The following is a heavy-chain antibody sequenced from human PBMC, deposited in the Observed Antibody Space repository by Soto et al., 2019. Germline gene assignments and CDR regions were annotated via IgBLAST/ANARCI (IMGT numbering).Heavy chain of an antibody. CDR3: ARSDFHYYYYYYGMDV. CDR2: IYYSGST. V-gene: IGHV4-31*03. CDR1: GGSISSGGYY. J-gene: IGHJ6*02. Sequence: QVQLQESGPGLVKPSQTLSLTCTVSGGSISSGGYYWSWIRQHPGKGLEWIGYIYYSGSTYYNPSLQSRVTISVDTSKNQFSLKLSSVTAADTAVYYCARSDFHYYYYYYGMDVWGQGTTVTVSS.